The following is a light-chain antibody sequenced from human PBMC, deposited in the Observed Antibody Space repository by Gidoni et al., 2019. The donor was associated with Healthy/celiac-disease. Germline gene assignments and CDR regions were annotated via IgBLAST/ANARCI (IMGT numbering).Light chain of an antibody. CDR3: QHSYSTPIT. J-gene: IGKJ5*01. CDR2: AAS. V-gene: IGKV1-39*01. Sequence: DIQMTQSPSSLSASVEDRVTITCRASQSISSYLHWYQQKPGKAPNLLIDAASSLQSGVPSRFSGSGSGTDFTLTISSLPPEDFATYYCQHSYSTPITFGQGTRLEIK. CDR1: QSISSY.